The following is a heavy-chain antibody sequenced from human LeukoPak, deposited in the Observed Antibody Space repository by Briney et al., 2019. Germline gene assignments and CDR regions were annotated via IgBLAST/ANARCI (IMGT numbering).Heavy chain of an antibody. CDR3: ARPRFGELNAFDI. V-gene: IGHV4-34*01. J-gene: IGHJ3*02. D-gene: IGHD3-10*01. Sequence: PSETLSLTCAVYGGSFSGYYWGWIRQPPGKGLEWIGEINHSGSTNYNPSLKSRVTISVDTSKNQFSLKLSSVTAADTAVYYCARPRFGELNAFDIWGQGTMVTVSS. CDR2: INHSGST. CDR1: GGSFSGYY.